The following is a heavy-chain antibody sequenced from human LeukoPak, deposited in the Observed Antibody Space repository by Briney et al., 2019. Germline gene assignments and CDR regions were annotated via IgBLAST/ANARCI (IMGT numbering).Heavy chain of an antibody. CDR1: GYTFTSYG. CDR2: ISPYSADT. D-gene: IGHD6-13*01. J-gene: IGHJ4*02. Sequence: VKVSCKASGYTFTSYGVSWVRQAPGQGLEWMGWISPYSADTSYAQKFQGRVTVTTDTSTSTAYMELRSLRPDDTAVYYCARDPAAAGNVDYWGQGTLVTVSP. CDR3: ARDPAAAGNVDY. V-gene: IGHV1-18*01.